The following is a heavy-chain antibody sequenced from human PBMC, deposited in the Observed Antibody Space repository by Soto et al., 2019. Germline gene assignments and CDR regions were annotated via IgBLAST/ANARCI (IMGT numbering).Heavy chain of an antibody. CDR2: VSYDGRSK. CDR3: AILPTVTTTSDY. Sequence: GWSLRLACASSVFSFTSFGIQWVRQAPGKGLEWVALVSYDGRSKFFSDSVKGRFAISRDNSKKTVYLEMNSLTTEDTAVYYCAILPTVTTTSDYWGQGTLVTVSS. V-gene: IGHV3-30*03. D-gene: IGHD4-17*01. J-gene: IGHJ4*02. CDR1: VFSFTSFG.